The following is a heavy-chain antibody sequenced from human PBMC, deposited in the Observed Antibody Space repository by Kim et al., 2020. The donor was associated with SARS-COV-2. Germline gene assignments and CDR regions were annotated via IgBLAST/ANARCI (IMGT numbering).Heavy chain of an antibody. V-gene: IGHV4-34*01. D-gene: IGHD3-22*01. CDR3: ARLGYYYDSSGQGDY. J-gene: IGHJ4*02. Sequence: PSLKSRVTISVDTSKNQFSLKLSSVTAADTAVYYCARLGYYYDSSGQGDYWGQGTLVTVSS.